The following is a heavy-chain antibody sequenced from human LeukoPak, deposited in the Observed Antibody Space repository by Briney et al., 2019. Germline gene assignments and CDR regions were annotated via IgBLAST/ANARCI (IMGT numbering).Heavy chain of an antibody. D-gene: IGHD2-15*01. Sequence: GGSLRLSCAAYGFTFSSHAMTWVRQAPGKGLEWVSGISGSGASTYYADSVKGRFTISRDNSKNTLYLQMNNLRADDAAVYYCASTPDNVVRANYYMDVWGKGSTVTVS. CDR2: ISGSGAST. J-gene: IGHJ6*03. CDR3: ASTPDNVVRANYYMDV. CDR1: GFTFSSHA. V-gene: IGHV3-23*01.